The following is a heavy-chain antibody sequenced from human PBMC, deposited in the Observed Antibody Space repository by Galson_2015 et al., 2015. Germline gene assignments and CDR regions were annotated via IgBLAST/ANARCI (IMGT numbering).Heavy chain of an antibody. J-gene: IGHJ6*03. V-gene: IGHV1-2*06. CDR3: ARGLGYCSRASCSYSYMAA. CDR2: VNPNNGGT. Sequence: SVKVSCKASGYTFTGYYIHWVRQAPGQGLEWMGRVNPNNGGTNYAQKFQGRITMTRDTSISTAYMELSRLTSDDTAVYYCARGLGYCSRASCSYSYMAAGGRGTTVPVSS. CDR1: GYTFTGYY. D-gene: IGHD2-2*01.